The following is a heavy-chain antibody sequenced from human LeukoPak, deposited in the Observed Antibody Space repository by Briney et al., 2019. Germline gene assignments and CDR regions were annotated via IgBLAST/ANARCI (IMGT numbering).Heavy chain of an antibody. CDR1: GYTFTGYY. CDR3: ARTPYYYDSSGYPFDY. Sequence: GASVKVSCKASGYTFTGYYMHWVRQAPGQGLEWMAWINPNSGGTNYAQKFQGRVTMTRDTSISTAYMELSRLRSDDTAVYYCARTPYYYDSSGYPFDYWGQGTLVTVSS. CDR2: INPNSGGT. D-gene: IGHD3-22*01. V-gene: IGHV1-2*02. J-gene: IGHJ4*02.